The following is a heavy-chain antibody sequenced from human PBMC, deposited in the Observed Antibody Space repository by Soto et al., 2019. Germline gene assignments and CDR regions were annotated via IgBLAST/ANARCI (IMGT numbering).Heavy chain of an antibody. CDR2: FSSSGGGT. V-gene: IGHV3-23*01. J-gene: IGHJ4*02. D-gene: IGHD2-15*01. CDR3: TKANRYCSGANCFTFDY. Sequence: EVQLLESGGGLLQPGGSLRLSCTASGFTFSNYAMSWVRQAPGKGLEWGSTFSSSGGGTYYADSVKGRVTISRDNSKNTLYLQMNSLRAEDTAVYYCTKANRYCSGANCFTFDYWGLGTMVTVSS. CDR1: GFTFSNYA.